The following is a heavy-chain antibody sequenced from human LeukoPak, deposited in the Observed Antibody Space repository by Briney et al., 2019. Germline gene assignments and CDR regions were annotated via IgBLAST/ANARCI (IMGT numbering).Heavy chain of an antibody. J-gene: IGHJ4*02. CDR1: GASISSNY. CDR2: MSDSGST. Sequence: SETLSLTCTVSGASISSNYWSWIRQPPGKGLEWIGYMSDSGSTNYNPSLKSRVTISIDTSKNQFSLKLTSVTAADTGVYYCARLSGSSDWYYFDYWGQGTLVTVSS. CDR3: ARLSGSSDWYYFDY. D-gene: IGHD6-19*01. V-gene: IGHV4-59*01.